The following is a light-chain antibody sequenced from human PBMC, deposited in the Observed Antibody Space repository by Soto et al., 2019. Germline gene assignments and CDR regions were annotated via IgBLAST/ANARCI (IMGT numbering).Light chain of an antibody. CDR1: QSISPW. V-gene: IGKV1-5*03. Sequence: DIQMTQSPPTLSASVGDRVTITCRASQSISPWLAWYQQKPGKAPILLIYKASNLESGVPSRFSGSGSGTEFTLTISSLQPDDFAAYYCQHYNSYPWTFGQGTKVEIK. J-gene: IGKJ1*01. CDR3: QHYNSYPWT. CDR2: KAS.